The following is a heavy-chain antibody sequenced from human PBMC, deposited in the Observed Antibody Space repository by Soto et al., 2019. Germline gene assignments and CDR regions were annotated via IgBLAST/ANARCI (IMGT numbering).Heavy chain of an antibody. D-gene: IGHD3-16*02. CDR3: ARVGPPSPSVIWFFDL. CDR2: IIPMLAAP. V-gene: IGHV1-69*01. Sequence: QGQLVQSGAEVKKPGSSVKVSCKASGGSFRTYAINWVRQAPGQGLEWMGGIIPMLAAPTYAQKFQGRLTITADEDTTTVYMELSSLTSEDTGVYYCARVGPPSPSVIWFFDLWGRGTLVTVSS. J-gene: IGHJ2*01. CDR1: GGSFRTYA.